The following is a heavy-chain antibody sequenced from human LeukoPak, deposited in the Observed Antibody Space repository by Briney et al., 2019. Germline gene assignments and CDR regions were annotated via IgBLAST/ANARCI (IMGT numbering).Heavy chain of an antibody. Sequence: GGSLRLSCAATGFTFDDYAMHWVRQAPGKGLEWVSAISGSGGSTYYADSVKGRFTISRDNSKNTLYLQMNSLRAEDTAVYYCAKDYRDDDYGDYSDYWGQGTLVTVSS. CDR1: GFTFDDYA. J-gene: IGHJ4*02. CDR3: AKDYRDDDYGDYSDY. CDR2: ISGSGGST. D-gene: IGHD4-17*01. V-gene: IGHV3-23*01.